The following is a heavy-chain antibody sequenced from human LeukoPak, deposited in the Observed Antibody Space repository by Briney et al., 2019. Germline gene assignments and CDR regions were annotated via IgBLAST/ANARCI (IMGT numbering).Heavy chain of an antibody. CDR1: AGSITGYY. CDR3: ARNLGSSYSYLFDY. CDR2: VYNSDYT. D-gene: IGHD3-10*01. J-gene: IGHJ4*02. Sequence: SQTLSLTRTVPAGSITGYYRSWIRQPPRKGLEWIGYVYNSDYTKYNPSLKGRVSISFDTSKSQFSLRLTSVTAADTAVYFCARNLGSSYSYLFDYWGQGTLVTVSS. V-gene: IGHV4-4*08.